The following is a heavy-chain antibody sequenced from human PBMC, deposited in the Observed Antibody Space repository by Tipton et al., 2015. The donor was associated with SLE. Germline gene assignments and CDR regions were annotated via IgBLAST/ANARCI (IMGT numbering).Heavy chain of an antibody. CDR2: INHSGST. CDR3: ARGGGVALDFDY. Sequence: TLSLTCAVYGGSFSGYYWSWIRQSPGKGLEWIGEINHSGSTNYNPSLKSRVTISVDTSKNQFSLKLSSVTAADTAVYYCARGGGVALDFDYWGQGTLVTVSS. V-gene: IGHV4-34*01. J-gene: IGHJ4*02. D-gene: IGHD2-15*01. CDR1: GGSFSGYY.